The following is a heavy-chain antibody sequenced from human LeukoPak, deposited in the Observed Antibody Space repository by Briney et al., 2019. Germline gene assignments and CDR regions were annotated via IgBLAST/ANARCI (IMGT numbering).Heavy chain of an antibody. CDR1: GYTFTGYY. Sequence: ASVKVSCKASGYTFTGYYMHWVRQAPGQGLEWMGWINPNSGGTNYAQKFQGRVTMTRDTSISTAYMELSRLRSDDTAVYYCARDLQITIFGVVIIGGGDYFDYWGQGTLVTVSS. J-gene: IGHJ4*02. D-gene: IGHD3-3*01. CDR3: ARDLQITIFGVVIIGGGDYFDY. CDR2: INPNSGGT. V-gene: IGHV1-2*02.